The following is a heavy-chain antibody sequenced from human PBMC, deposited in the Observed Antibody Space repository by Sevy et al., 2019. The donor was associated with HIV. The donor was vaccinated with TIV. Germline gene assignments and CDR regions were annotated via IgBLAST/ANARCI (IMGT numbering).Heavy chain of an antibody. CDR1: GFTFSSYG. Sequence: GGSLRLSCAASGFTFSSYGMHWVRQAPGKGLEWVAVISYDGSNKYYADSVKGRFTISRDNSKNTLYLQMNSLRAEDTAVYYCAKDRYSRRSDYFDYRGQGTLVTVSS. V-gene: IGHV3-30*18. CDR2: ISYDGSNK. J-gene: IGHJ4*02. CDR3: AKDRYSRRSDYFDY. D-gene: IGHD6-13*01.